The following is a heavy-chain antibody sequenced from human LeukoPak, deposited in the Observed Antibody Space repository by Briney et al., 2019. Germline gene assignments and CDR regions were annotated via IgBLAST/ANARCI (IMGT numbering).Heavy chain of an antibody. CDR3: ARPFDCSGGSCYPAAFDI. Sequence: GESLKISCKGSGYSFTKYWIGWVRQMSGKGLEWMGIIYPGDSDTRYSPSLQGQVTISADKSISTAYLQWSSLKASDTAMYYCARPFDCSGGSCYPAAFDIWGQGTMVTVSS. CDR2: IYPGDSDT. CDR1: GYSFTKYW. D-gene: IGHD2-15*01. J-gene: IGHJ3*02. V-gene: IGHV5-51*01.